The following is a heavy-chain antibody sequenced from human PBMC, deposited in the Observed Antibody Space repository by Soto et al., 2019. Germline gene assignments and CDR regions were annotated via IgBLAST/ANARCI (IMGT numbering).Heavy chain of an antibody. J-gene: IGHJ6*02. D-gene: IGHD1-26*01. CDR2: IFYSGTT. CDR1: GGSISSSSFY. Sequence: PSETLSLTCIVSGGSISSSSFYWAWIRQPPGKGLEWIGSIFYSGTTYYNPSLKSRVTLSVDTSKNQFSLKLSSVTAADTAVYYCAALDYPLQWEYTYGMDVWGQGTTVTVSS. V-gene: IGHV4-39*01. CDR3: AALDYPLQWEYTYGMDV.